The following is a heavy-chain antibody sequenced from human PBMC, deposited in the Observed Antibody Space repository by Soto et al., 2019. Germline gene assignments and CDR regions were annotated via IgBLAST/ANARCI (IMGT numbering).Heavy chain of an antibody. Sequence: GGSLRLSCAASGFTFSSYAMSWVRQAPGKGLEWVSAISGSGGSTYYADSVKGRFTISRDNSKNTLYLQMNSLRAEDTAVYYCAKDRAVHGSGSYYNVYYYYGMDVWGQGTTVTVSS. V-gene: IGHV3-23*01. CDR1: GFTFSSYA. D-gene: IGHD3-10*01. J-gene: IGHJ6*02. CDR2: ISGSGGST. CDR3: AKDRAVHGSGSYYNVYYYYGMDV.